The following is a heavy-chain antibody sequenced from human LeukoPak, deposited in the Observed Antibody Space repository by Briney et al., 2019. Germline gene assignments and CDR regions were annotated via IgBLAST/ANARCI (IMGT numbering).Heavy chain of an antibody. CDR1: GVSISDYY. CDR3: ARRTYYDTLTGYNYWYFDL. CDR2: IYYTGST. Sequence: SETLSLTCTVSGVSISDYYWSWVRQPPGKGLEWIGYIYYTGSTDYNPSLKSRVTMSVDTSKNQFSLNLRSVTATDTAVYFCARRTYYDTLTGYNYWYFDLWGRGTLVTVSS. D-gene: IGHD3-9*01. J-gene: IGHJ2*01. V-gene: IGHV4-59*01.